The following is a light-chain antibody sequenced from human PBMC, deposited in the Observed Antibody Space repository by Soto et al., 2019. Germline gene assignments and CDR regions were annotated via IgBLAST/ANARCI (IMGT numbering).Light chain of an antibody. V-gene: IGKV1-5*03. Sequence: DIQMTQSPSTLSASVGDRVTITCRASQSISSWLAWYQQKPGKAPKLLIYKASSLESGVPSRFSGSGYGKEFTLTISSLQHDDFATYYCQQYNSYPWMFGQGTKVEIK. CDR1: QSISSW. CDR2: KAS. J-gene: IGKJ1*01. CDR3: QQYNSYPWM.